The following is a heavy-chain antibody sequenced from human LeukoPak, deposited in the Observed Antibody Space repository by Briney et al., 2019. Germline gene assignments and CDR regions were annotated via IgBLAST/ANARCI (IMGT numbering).Heavy chain of an antibody. CDR1: GFTFSNYA. V-gene: IGHV3-48*02. CDR2: ISSGGTTI. Sequence: TGGSLRLSCVASGFTFSNYAMSWVRQAPGKGLEWVSDISSGGTTIFYADSVKGRFTISRDNARNSLYLQMNSLRDEDTAMYYCTRGLVLWGQGALVTVSS. J-gene: IGHJ4*02. CDR3: TRGLVL. D-gene: IGHD2/OR15-2a*01.